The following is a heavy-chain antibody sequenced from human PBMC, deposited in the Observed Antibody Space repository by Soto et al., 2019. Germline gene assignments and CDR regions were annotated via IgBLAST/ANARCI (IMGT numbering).Heavy chain of an antibody. CDR3: ARDVGGSCTEGVCSYYNGMDV. Sequence: QAQLVQSGAEVKEPGAPVTVSCKASGYSLTNYAIQWVRQAPGQRLQWMGRIDGGNGDTIYSQNFQGRVTFTRDTSTSTAYMNLGSLSSEDTAVYYCARDVGGSCTEGVCSYYNGMDVWGQGTTVTVTS. D-gene: IGHD2-8*01. CDR2: IDGGNGDT. CDR1: GYSLTNYA. V-gene: IGHV1-3*01. J-gene: IGHJ6*02.